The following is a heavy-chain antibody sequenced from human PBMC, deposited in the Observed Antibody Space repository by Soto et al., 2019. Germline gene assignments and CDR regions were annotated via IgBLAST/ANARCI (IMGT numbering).Heavy chain of an antibody. CDR2: IKSKTDGGTT. J-gene: IGHJ4*02. D-gene: IGHD5-18*01. CDR1: GFTFANAW. Sequence: PGGSLRLSCTASGFTFANAWLSWVRQAPGKGLEWVGRIKSKTDGGTTDYAAPVKGRFTISRDDSENTLYLQMNSLKTEDAAVYYCARSYSYPYYFDYWGQGTTVTVSS. V-gene: IGHV3-15*01. CDR3: ARSYSYPYYFDY.